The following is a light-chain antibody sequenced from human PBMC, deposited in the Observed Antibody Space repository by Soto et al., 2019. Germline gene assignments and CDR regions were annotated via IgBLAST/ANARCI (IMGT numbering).Light chain of an antibody. J-gene: IGLJ1*01. CDR2: DVN. V-gene: IGLV2-18*02. CDR1: SSDVGSYNR. Sequence: HSALTQPPSVSGSPGQSVSISCTGTSSDVGSYNRVSWYQQPPGTAPKLMIYDVNNRPSGVPDRFSGSKSGNTASLTISGLQAEDEADYYCSSYTISSTYVFGTGTKVTVL. CDR3: SSYTISSTYV.